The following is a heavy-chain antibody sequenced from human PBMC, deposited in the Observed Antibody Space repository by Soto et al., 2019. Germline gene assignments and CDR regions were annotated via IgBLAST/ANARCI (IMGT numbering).Heavy chain of an antibody. J-gene: IGHJ6*03. CDR2: IIPILGIA. CDR1: GGTFSSYT. CDR3: ARVNSSSWYVGYMDV. D-gene: IGHD6-13*01. V-gene: IGHV1-69*02. Sequence: ASVKVSCKASGGTFSSYTISWVRQAPGQGLEWMGRIIPILGIANYAQKFQGRVTITADKSTSTAYMELSSLRSEDTAVYYCARVNSSSWYVGYMDVWGKGTTVTVSS.